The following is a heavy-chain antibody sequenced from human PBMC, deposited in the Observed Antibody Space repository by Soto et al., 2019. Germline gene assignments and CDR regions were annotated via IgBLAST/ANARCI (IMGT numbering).Heavy chain of an antibody. D-gene: IGHD3-9*01. Sequence: SETLSLTCAVYGGSFSGYYWSWIRQPPGKGLEWIGEINHSGSTNYNPSLKSRVTISVDTSKNQFSLKLSSVTAADTAVYHCARDPPLRYFDWLLPNYYYYGMDVWGQGTTVTVSS. CDR1: GGSFSGYY. J-gene: IGHJ6*02. V-gene: IGHV4-34*01. CDR3: ARDPPLRYFDWLLPNYYYYGMDV. CDR2: INHSGST.